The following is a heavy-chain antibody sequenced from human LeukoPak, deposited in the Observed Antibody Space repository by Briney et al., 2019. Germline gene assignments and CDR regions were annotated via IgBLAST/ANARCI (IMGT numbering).Heavy chain of an antibody. Sequence: GGSLRLACEVSGFTFSDYTMTWVRQAPGKGLEWVSYISTSGSTIYYADSVKGRFTISRDNTKNSLYLQMNSLRAEDTAVYYCARIPSGYTLGYGYYYYYMDVWGKGATVTVSS. CDR2: ISTSGSTI. CDR1: GFTFSDYT. CDR3: ARIPSGYTLGYGYYYYYMDV. J-gene: IGHJ6*03. V-gene: IGHV3-11*04. D-gene: IGHD5-18*01.